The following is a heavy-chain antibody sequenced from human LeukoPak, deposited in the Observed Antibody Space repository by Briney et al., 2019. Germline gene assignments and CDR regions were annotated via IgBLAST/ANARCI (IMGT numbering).Heavy chain of an antibody. Sequence: AAVKVSCKASGYTFTGYYMHLVRQAPGQGLEWMGWINLNTGVKNYAQKFQGRVTLTRDTSIITAYMELTRLRSDDTAMYYCARDRTTVTTGYYGMDVWGQGTTLTVSS. V-gene: IGHV1-2*02. CDR3: ARDRTTVTTGYYGMDV. D-gene: IGHD4-17*01. CDR1: GYTFTGYY. J-gene: IGHJ6*02. CDR2: INLNTGVK.